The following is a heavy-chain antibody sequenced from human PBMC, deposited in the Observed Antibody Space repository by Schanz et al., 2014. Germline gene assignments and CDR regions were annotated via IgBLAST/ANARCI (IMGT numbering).Heavy chain of an antibody. CDR1: GYTFTRSG. Sequence: QVQLVQSGGEVKTPGASVKVSCKASGYTFTRSGISWVRQAPGQGLEWMGWIGGSDGNTNFAQKFHGRFTMTTDTSTSTAHMELRSLTSDDTAVYFCARDGSSLYEGNDYWGQGLLVTVSS. V-gene: IGHV1-18*01. CDR3: ARDGSSLYEGNDY. J-gene: IGHJ4*02. D-gene: IGHD6-13*01. CDR2: IGGSDGNT.